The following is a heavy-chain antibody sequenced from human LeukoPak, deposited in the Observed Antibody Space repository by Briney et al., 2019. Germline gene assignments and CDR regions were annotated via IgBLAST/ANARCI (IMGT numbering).Heavy chain of an antibody. D-gene: IGHD5-24*01. V-gene: IGHV1-69*01. Sequence: SVKVSCKAPGGTFSSYTISWVRQAPGQGLEWMGGIIPIFGTANYAQKFQGRVTITADESTSTAYMELSSLRSEDTAVYYCATENRHGYNYAGAYWGQGTLVTVSS. CDR1: GGTFSSYT. J-gene: IGHJ4*02. CDR2: IIPIFGTA. CDR3: ATENRHGYNYAGAY.